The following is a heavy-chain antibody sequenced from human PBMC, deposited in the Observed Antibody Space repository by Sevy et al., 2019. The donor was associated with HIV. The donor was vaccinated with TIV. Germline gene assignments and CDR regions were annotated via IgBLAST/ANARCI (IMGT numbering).Heavy chain of an antibody. CDR2: IGGCGVST. CDR1: GFPFSSYA. Sequence: GSLRLSCAASGFPFSSYAMSWVRQAPGKGLEWVPAIGGCGVSTYYADSVKGRFTISRDNSKNTLYLQMNSLRAEDTAVYYCAKDRAAMVGDAFDIWGQGTMVTVSS. J-gene: IGHJ3*02. D-gene: IGHD5-18*01. V-gene: IGHV3-23*01. CDR3: AKDRAAMVGDAFDI.